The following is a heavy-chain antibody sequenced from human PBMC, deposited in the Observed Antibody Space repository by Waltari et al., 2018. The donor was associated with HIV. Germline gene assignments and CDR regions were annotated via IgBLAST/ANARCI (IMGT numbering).Heavy chain of an antibody. V-gene: IGHV3-9*01. Sequence: EVQLVESGGGLVQAGRPLRLSCAASGFTFDDYAMHWVRQAPGKGXXXXSGITWNSCHIDYADSVKGRFTISRDNSKNSLYLQMSNLRPDDTAFYYCVKDMGRGGARGFWYFDLWGRGTLVTVSS. CDR3: VKDMGRGGARGFWYFDL. D-gene: IGHD1-26*01. CDR2: ITWNSCHI. CDR1: GFTFDDYA. J-gene: IGHJ2*01.